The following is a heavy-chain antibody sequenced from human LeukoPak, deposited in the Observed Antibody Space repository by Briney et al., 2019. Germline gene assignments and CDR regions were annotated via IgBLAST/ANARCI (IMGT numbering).Heavy chain of an antibody. D-gene: IGHD2-15*01. CDR1: GDSMKSYY. J-gene: IGHJ6*02. Sequence: SETLSLTCTVSGDSMKSYYWTWIRQPPGKGLEWIGYIYYIGSANYNPSLQSRVTISVDTSKNQFSLKLTSVTAADTAVYYCAKEREYCSSGSCHYDLDVWGQGTTVTVSS. CDR2: IYYIGSA. CDR3: AKEREYCSSGSCHYDLDV. V-gene: IGHV4-59*01.